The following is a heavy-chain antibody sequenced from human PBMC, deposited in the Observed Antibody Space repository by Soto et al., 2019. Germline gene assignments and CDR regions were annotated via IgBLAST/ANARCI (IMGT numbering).Heavy chain of an antibody. CDR3: TKSSGGSSSVGMDY. V-gene: IGHV3-30*04. CDR2: ITRDGYNK. J-gene: IGHJ4*02. D-gene: IGHD6-6*01. CDR1: GFIFKNYA. Sequence: PGGSLRLSXAGSGFIFKNYALNWVRKAPGKGLEWVASITRDGYNKYYADSVKGRFTISRDNSRDTLSLQMTALRTEDSSIYYCTKSSGGSSSVGMDYWGQGTRVTVSS.